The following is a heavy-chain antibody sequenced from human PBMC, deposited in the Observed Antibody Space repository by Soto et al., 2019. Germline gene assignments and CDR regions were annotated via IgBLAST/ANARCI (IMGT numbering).Heavy chain of an antibody. CDR3: ASLLGQLVVY. V-gene: IGHV4-30-4*01. CDR1: GGSISSGDYY. D-gene: IGHD6-6*01. J-gene: IGHJ4*02. Sequence: SETLSLTCTVSGGSISSGDYYWSWIRQSPGKGLEWIGYIYYSGSTSHNPSLKSRVTISVDTPKNQFSLNLTSVTAADTAVYYCASLLGQLVVYWGQGTLVTVSS. CDR2: IYYSGST.